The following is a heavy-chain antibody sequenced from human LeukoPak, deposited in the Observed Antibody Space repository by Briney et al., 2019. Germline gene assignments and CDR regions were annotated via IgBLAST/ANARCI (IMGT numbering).Heavy chain of an antibody. V-gene: IGHV3-74*01. J-gene: IGHJ4*02. CDR3: ARDCGNARWEPRAY. CDR1: GFTFSSYW. Sequence: PGGSLRLSCAASGFTFSSYWMHWVRHAPGKGLVWVSGINSDGSTTNYADSVKGRFTISRDNAKNTLYLQINSLRAEDTAVYYCARDCGNARWEPRAYWGQGTLVTVSS. D-gene: IGHD1-26*01. CDR2: INSDGSTT.